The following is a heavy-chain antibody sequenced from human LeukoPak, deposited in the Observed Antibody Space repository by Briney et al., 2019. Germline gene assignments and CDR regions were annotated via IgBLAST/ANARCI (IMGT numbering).Heavy chain of an antibody. CDR1: GFTFSLYS. J-gene: IGHJ6*02. Sequence: GGSLRLSCAASGFTFSLYSMNWVRQAPGKGLEWVSYITSGSSTIYYADSVKGRFTISRDNAKNSLFLQMNSLRAEDTAVYYCARGGGLDVWGQGATVTVSS. V-gene: IGHV3-48*01. CDR2: ITSGSSTI. CDR3: ARGGGLDV. D-gene: IGHD3-16*01.